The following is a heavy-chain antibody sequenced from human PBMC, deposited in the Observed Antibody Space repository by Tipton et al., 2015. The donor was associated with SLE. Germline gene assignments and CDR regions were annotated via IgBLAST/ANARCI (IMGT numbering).Heavy chain of an antibody. CDR1: GGSITNHY. J-gene: IGHJ4*02. Sequence: TLSLTCTVSGGSITNHYWNWIRQPPGKGLEWIGYIHYSGTTHDNPSLKSRVTMSVDMSKNQFSLTLTSVTAADTAVYYCATSNSFGGNSLYWGQGTLVTVSS. CDR3: ATSNSFGGNSLY. CDR2: IHYSGTT. D-gene: IGHD4-23*01. V-gene: IGHV4-59*11.